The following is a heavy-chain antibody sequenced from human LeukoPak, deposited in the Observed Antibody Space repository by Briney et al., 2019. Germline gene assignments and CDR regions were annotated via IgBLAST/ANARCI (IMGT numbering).Heavy chain of an antibody. V-gene: IGHV3-21*01. Sequence: GGPLRFSCAASGFSFSTYSMNWVRQAPGKGLEWVSSISSSSSYIYYADSVKGRFTISRDNAENSLYLQMNSLRAEDTAVYYCARDRENIVLVPATRNDYWGQGTLVTVSS. CDR1: GFSFSTYS. CDR3: ARDRENIVLVPATRNDY. D-gene: IGHD2-2*01. CDR2: ISSSSSYI. J-gene: IGHJ4*02.